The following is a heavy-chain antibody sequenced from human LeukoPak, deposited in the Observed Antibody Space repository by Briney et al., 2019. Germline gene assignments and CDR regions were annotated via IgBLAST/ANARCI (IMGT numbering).Heavy chain of an antibody. V-gene: IGHV4-4*02. CDR2: VYHSGST. D-gene: IGHD2-2*01. J-gene: IGHJ5*02. CDR3: ARDPAQERYCSSTSGPEGWFDR. Sequence: SETLSLTCAVSGGSITSSNCWTWVRQPPGKGLEWIGEVYHSGSTNYNPSLKSRVAISVDKSTNQFSLKLSSVPAADTAVYYCARDPAQERYCSSTSGPEGWFDRWGQGALVTVSS. CDR1: GGSITSSNC.